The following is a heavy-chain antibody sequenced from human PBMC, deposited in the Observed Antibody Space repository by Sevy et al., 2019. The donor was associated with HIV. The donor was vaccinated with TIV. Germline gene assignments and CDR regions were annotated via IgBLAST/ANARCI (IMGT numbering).Heavy chain of an antibody. Sequence: GGYLRLSCAASGFTFSDYYMSWIRQAPGKGLEWVSYISSSGSTIYYADAVKGRFTISRDNAKNSLYLQMNSLRAEDTAVYYCARVPYYDFWSGYFDYWGQGTLVTVSS. D-gene: IGHD3-3*01. CDR3: ARVPYYDFWSGYFDY. J-gene: IGHJ4*02. CDR1: GFTFSDYY. V-gene: IGHV3-11*01. CDR2: ISSSGSTI.